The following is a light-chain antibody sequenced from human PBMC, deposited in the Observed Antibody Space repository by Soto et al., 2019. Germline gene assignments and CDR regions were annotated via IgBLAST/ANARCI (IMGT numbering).Light chain of an antibody. J-gene: IGKJ2*01. Sequence: ETLLTQSPATLSVSPRERATLSCRASQSVRDNLAWYQQKPGQAPRLLIYGASTRAPGIPDRFSGSGFGSEFSLTISSLQSEDFAVYYCQQHNDWPPSTFGQGTKLEIK. CDR3: QQHNDWPPST. CDR1: QSVRDN. V-gene: IGKV3-15*01. CDR2: GAS.